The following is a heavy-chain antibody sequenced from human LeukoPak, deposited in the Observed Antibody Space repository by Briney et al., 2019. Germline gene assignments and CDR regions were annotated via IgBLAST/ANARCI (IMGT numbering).Heavy chain of an antibody. D-gene: IGHD1-26*01. J-gene: IGHJ4*02. Sequence: PSETLSLTCAVSGGSISSSNWWSWVRQPPGKGLEWIGEIYHSGSTNYNPSLQSRVTMSIDTSKNQLSLKLTSVTAADSALYFCATNTGSFFAWFDYWGQGILVTVSS. CDR1: GGSISSSNW. V-gene: IGHV4-4*02. CDR2: IYHSGST. CDR3: ATNTGSFFAWFDY.